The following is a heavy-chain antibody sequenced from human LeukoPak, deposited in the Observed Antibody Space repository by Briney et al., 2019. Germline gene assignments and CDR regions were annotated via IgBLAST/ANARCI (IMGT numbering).Heavy chain of an antibody. CDR1: GITFSNTW. V-gene: IGHV3-66*01. CDR3: ARSHLYFGVDY. J-gene: IGHJ4*02. CDR2: IYSGGST. D-gene: IGHD3-10*01. Sequence: GGSLRLSCAASGITFSNTWMSWVRQAPGKGLEWVSVIYSGGSTYYADSVKGRFSISRDNSKNTLYLHMNSLRVEDTAVYYCARSHLYFGVDYWGQGTLVTVSS.